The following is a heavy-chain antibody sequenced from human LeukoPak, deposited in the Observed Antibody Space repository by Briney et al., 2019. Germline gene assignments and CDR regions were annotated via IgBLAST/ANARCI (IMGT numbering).Heavy chain of an antibody. J-gene: IGHJ2*01. CDR1: GGSTSSDY. V-gene: IGHV4-59*08. D-gene: IGHD3-16*01. CDR2: VYNSGDT. CDR3: ARLKLGAYFDL. Sequence: SETLSLTCTVSGGSTSSDYWSWIRQSPGKGLEWVGYVYNSGDTGKNPSLKSRVTILLDASKNQCSLKLTSVSAADTAVYYCARLKLGAYFDLWGRGTLVTVSS.